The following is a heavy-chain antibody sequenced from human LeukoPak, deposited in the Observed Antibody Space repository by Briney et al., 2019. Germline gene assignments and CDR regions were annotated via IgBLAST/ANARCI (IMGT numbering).Heavy chain of an antibody. D-gene: IGHD1-1*01. CDR2: IYHSGST. Sequence: SETLSITCAVSGGSISSGGYSWSWIRQPPGKGLEWIGYIYHSGSTYYNPSLKSRVTISVDRSKNQFSLKLSSVTAADTAVYYCASGTTWVFDYWGQGTLVTVSS. CDR3: ASGTTWVFDY. J-gene: IGHJ4*02. V-gene: IGHV4-30-2*01. CDR1: GGSISSGGYS.